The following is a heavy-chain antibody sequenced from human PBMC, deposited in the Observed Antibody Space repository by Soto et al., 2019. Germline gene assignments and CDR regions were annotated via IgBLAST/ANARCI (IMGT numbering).Heavy chain of an antibody. Sequence: QVQLRESGPGLVKPSQTLSLTCSVSGASVAGGSYYWSWVRQPPGKGLEWIGYIPSRGRPFYNPSLTSRGTISADTSKNQHSLQLTSVTAADTAVYYCARDTYSGYDFGLWGQGTLVTVSS. J-gene: IGHJ5*02. V-gene: IGHV4-30-4*01. D-gene: IGHD5-12*01. CDR3: ARDTYSGYDFGL. CDR2: IPSRGRP. CDR1: GASVAGGSYY.